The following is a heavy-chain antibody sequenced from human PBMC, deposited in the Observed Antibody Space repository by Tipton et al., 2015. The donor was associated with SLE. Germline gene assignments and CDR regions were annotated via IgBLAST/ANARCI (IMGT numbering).Heavy chain of an antibody. CDR1: GFTFSSYG. CDR2: IRYDGSNK. Sequence: GSLRLSCAASGFTFSSYGMHWVRQAPGKGLEWVAFIRYDGSNKYYADSVKGRFTISRDNSKNTLYLQMNSLRAEDTAVYYCAKGQGYSGSSRDAFDIWGQGTMVTVSS. D-gene: IGHD1-26*01. V-gene: IGHV3-30*02. J-gene: IGHJ3*02. CDR3: AKGQGYSGSSRDAFDI.